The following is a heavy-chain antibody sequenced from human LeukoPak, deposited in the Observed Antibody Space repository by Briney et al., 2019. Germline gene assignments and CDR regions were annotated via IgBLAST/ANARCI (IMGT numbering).Heavy chain of an antibody. CDR3: TRPPIPSHLLHAYFDL. CDR2: IRSKANNYAT. V-gene: IGHV3-73*01. J-gene: IGHJ2*01. D-gene: IGHD2-2*01. CDR1: GLTLSGSG. Sequence: PGESLKLSCAASGLTLSGSGVHWVRQASGKGLEWVGRIRSKANNYATIYAASVKGRFTVSRDDSKNTAYLQMNSLKTEDTAVYYSTRPPIPSHLLHAYFDLWGRGTLVTVSS.